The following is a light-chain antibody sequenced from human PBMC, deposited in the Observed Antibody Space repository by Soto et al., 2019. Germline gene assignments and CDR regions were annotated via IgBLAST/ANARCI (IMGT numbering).Light chain of an antibody. CDR3: QQYDNHPFT. CDR1: QDISNY. Sequence: DIQMTQSPSSLSASVGDRVTITCQASQDISNYLNWYQQKPGKAPKLLIYDASNLETGVPSRFSGSGSGTDFTFTISSLQPQDIATYYCQQYDNHPFTFGPGTKVDI. J-gene: IGKJ3*01. V-gene: IGKV1-33*01. CDR2: DAS.